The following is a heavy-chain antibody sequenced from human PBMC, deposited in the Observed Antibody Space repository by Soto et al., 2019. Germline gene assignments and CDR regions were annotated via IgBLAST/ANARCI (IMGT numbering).Heavy chain of an antibody. CDR3: ARETSQNVYSHYGMDV. CDR2: INDSGTT. Sequence: PSVTLSRTCAIYGGPSRGFYWGWIRKPPAQGLEWIGEINDSGTTNYNPSLKSRVTISADTSKTHFSLRLTSVTAADTAVYYCARETSQNVYSHYGMDVWGQGTTVTVS. J-gene: IGHJ6*02. CDR1: GGPSRGFY. V-gene: IGHV4-34*01.